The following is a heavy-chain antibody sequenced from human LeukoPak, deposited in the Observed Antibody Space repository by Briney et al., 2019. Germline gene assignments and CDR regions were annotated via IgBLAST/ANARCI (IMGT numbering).Heavy chain of an antibody. J-gene: IGHJ4*02. Sequence: ASVNVSCRASGYTFTSYDINWVRQATGQGLEWMGWMNPNSGNTGYAQKFQGRVTITRNTSISTAYMELSSLRSEDTAVYYCTRGLRGWFEDYWGQGTLVTVSS. D-gene: IGHD3-10*01. V-gene: IGHV1-8*03. CDR3: TRGLRGWFEDY. CDR1: GYTFTSYD. CDR2: MNPNSGNT.